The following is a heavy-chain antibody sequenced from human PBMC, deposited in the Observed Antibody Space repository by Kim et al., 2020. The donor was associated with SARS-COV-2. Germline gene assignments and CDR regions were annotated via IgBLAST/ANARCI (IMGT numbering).Heavy chain of an antibody. J-gene: IGHJ3*02. V-gene: IGHV4-34*01. D-gene: IGHD2-2*02. CDR1: GGSFSGYY. CDR3: ARTDTLGAFDI. CDR2: INHSGST. Sequence: SETLSLTCAVYGGSFSGYYWSWIRQPPGKGLEWIGEINHSGSTNYNPSLKSRVTISVDTSKNQFSLKLSSVTAADTAVYYCARTDTLGAFDIWGQGTMVT.